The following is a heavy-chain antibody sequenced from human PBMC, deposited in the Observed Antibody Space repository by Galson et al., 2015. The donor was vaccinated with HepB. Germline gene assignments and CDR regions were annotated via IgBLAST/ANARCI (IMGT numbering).Heavy chain of an antibody. CDR3: ARDPYGDYWFDP. Sequence: ETLSLTCTVSGGSVSSGSYYWSWIRQPPGKGLEWIGYIYYSGSTNYNPSLKSRVTISVDTSKNQFSLKLSSVTAADTAVYYCARDPYGDYWFDPWGQGTLVTVSS. V-gene: IGHV4-61*01. J-gene: IGHJ5*02. D-gene: IGHD4-17*01. CDR1: GGSVSSGSYY. CDR2: IYYSGST.